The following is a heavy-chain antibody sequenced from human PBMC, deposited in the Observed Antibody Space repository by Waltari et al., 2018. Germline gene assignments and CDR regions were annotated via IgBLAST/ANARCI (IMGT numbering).Heavy chain of an antibody. Sequence: QVQLVESGGGVVQPGGSLRLSCAASGFTFSSYGMHWVRQAPGKVLDGVACIRYDGSNKYDADSVKGRFTISRDNSKNTLYLQMNSLRAEDTAVYYCAKTAYSSGWYAGYWGQGTLVTVSS. CDR3: AKTAYSSGWYAGY. CDR1: GFTFSSYG. D-gene: IGHD6-19*01. CDR2: IRYDGSNK. V-gene: IGHV3-30*02. J-gene: IGHJ4*02.